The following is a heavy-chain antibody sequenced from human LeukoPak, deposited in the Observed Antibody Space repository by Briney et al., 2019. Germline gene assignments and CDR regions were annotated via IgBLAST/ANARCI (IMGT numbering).Heavy chain of an antibody. V-gene: IGHV3-30*02. CDR2: IRYDGSNK. Sequence: PGGSLRLSCAASGFTFSSYGMHWLRQAPGKGLEWVAFIRYDGSNKYYADSVRGRFTISRDNSKNTLYLQMNSLRAEDTAVYYCAKPVLRFLEWLFDYWGQGTLVTVSS. J-gene: IGHJ4*02. D-gene: IGHD3-3*01. CDR1: GFTFSSYG. CDR3: AKPVLRFLEWLFDY.